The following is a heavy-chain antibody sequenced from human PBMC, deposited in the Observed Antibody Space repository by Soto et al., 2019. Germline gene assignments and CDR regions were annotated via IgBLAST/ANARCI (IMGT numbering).Heavy chain of an antibody. CDR1: GGSFSGYY. D-gene: IGHD2-15*01. CDR3: ARGQVHCSGGSCYGLYYGMDV. V-gene: IGHV4-34*01. CDR2: INHSGST. Sequence: SETLSLTCAVYGGSFSGYYWSWIRQPPGKGLEWIGEINHSGSTNYNPSPKSRVTISVDTSKNQFSLKLSSVTAADTAVYYCARGQVHCSGGSCYGLYYGMDVWGQGTTVTVSS. J-gene: IGHJ6*02.